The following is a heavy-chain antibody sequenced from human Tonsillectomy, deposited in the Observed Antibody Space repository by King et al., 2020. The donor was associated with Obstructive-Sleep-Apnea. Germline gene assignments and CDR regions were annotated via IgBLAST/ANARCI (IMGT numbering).Heavy chain of an antibody. Sequence: DVQLVESGGGLVQPGGSLRLSCAASGFTFNTYWMSWVRQAPGKGLGWVANIKQDGSAKYYVDSVKGRFTISRDNAKNSLYLQMDSLRAEDTAVYYCARDHDGEDYFDYWGQGTLVTVSS. V-gene: IGHV3-7*01. CDR2: IKQDGSAK. CDR1: GFTFNTYW. D-gene: IGHD7-27*01. J-gene: IGHJ4*02. CDR3: ARDHDGEDYFDY.